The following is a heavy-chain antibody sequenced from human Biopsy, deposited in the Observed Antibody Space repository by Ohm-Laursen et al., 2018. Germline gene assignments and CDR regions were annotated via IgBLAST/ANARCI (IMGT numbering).Heavy chain of an antibody. Sequence: GTLSLTCTVSGGSISSDWWSWIRQTPGKGLEWIGYVYYNGTTTYNTSLRSRVTISVDTSMNQISLRLQSVTAADTAIYYFTRATNSTGWPYYYFYGMDIWGQGTTVTVSS. V-gene: IGHV4-59*01. J-gene: IGHJ6*02. CDR1: GGSISSDW. D-gene: IGHD2/OR15-2a*01. CDR2: VYYNGTT. CDR3: TRATNSTGWPYYYFYGMDI.